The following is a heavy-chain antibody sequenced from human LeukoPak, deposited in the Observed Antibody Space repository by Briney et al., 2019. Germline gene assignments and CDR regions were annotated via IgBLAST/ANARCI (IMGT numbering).Heavy chain of an antibody. CDR2: IKQDGSEK. J-gene: IGHJ6*03. CDR1: GFTFSSYW. CDR3: ARVGRKYYDFWSGYSHYYMDV. Sequence: PGGSLRLSCAASGFTFSSYWMSWVRQAPGKGLEWVANIKQDGSEKYYVDSVKGRFTISRDNAKNSLYLQMNSLRAEDTAVYYCARVGRKYYDFWSGYSHYYMDVWGKGTTVTVSS. V-gene: IGHV3-7*01. D-gene: IGHD3-3*01.